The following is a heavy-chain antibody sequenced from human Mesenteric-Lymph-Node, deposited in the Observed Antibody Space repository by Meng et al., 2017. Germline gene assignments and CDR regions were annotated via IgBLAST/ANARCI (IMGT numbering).Heavy chain of an antibody. CDR1: GGSCSGCA. V-gene: IGHV1-18*01. Sequence: QVVTAGAGGKQAGCSVGVSCEGVGGSCSGCARRWGRQAPGQGLGWVGGISAYSGDTNYGQTLQGRGTMTADTSASRAYMELRSLRSDDTAVYYCARVEVGITSGDYWGQGTLVTVSS. J-gene: IGHJ4*02. D-gene: IGHD1-26*01. CDR2: ISAYSGDT. CDR3: ARVEVGITSGDY.